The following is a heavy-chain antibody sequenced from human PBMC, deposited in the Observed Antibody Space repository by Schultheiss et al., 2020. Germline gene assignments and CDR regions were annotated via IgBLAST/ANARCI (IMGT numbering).Heavy chain of an antibody. Sequence: SRTLSLTCTVSGGSISSGGYYWSWIRQHPGKGLEWIGYIYYSGSTYYNPSLKSRVTISVDTSKNQFSLKLSSVTAADTAVYYCASLRGSGHNYYYYGMDVWGQGTTVTVSS. CDR2: IYYSGST. D-gene: IGHD3-16*01. J-gene: IGHJ6*02. CDR3: ASLRGSGHNYYYYGMDV. CDR1: GGSISSGGYY. V-gene: IGHV4-31*03.